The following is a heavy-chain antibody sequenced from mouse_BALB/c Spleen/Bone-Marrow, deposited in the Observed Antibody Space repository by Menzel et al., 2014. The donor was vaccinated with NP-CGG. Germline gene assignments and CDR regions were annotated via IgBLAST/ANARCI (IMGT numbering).Heavy chain of an antibody. CDR3: ARRGRYDGFDY. D-gene: IGHD2-14*01. Sequence: VQLQQSGAELVRPGVSVKISCKGSGYTFTDYAMHWVKQSHAKGLEWIGVISTYYGDASYNQKFKGKATMTVDKSSSTAYMELARLTSEDSAIYYCARRGRYDGFDYWGQGTTLTVSS. J-gene: IGHJ2*01. CDR2: ISTYYGDA. V-gene: IGHV1S137*01. CDR1: GYTFTDYA.